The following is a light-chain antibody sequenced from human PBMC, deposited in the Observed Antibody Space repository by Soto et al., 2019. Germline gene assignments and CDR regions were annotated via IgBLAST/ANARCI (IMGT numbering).Light chain of an antibody. Sequence: QSVLTQPPSVSAAPGEKVTISCSGSTSNIGSLYVSWYQQFPRTAPKLLIYDDDRRPSGMPDRFSGSKSGTSATLGITGLQTGDEADYYCATWDSSLNVVLFGGGTKLTVL. J-gene: IGLJ2*01. CDR3: ATWDSSLNVVL. CDR1: TSNIGSLY. V-gene: IGLV1-51*01. CDR2: DDD.